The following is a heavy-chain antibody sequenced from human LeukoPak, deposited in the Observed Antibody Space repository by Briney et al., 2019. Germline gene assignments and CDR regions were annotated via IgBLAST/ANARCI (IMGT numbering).Heavy chain of an antibody. J-gene: IGHJ4*02. V-gene: IGHV4-4*07. Sequence: SETLSLTCTVSGGSISSYYWSWIRQPAGKGLEWIGRIYTSGSTNYNPSLKSRVTMSVDTSKNQFSLKLSSVTAADTAVYYCARDSGSIAVADPFDYWGQGTLVTVSS. CDR3: ARDSGSIAVADPFDY. CDR2: IYTSGST. CDR1: GGSISSYY. D-gene: IGHD6-19*01.